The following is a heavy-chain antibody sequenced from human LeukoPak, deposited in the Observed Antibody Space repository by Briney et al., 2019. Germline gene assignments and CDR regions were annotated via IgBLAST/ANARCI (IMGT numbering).Heavy chain of an antibody. CDR1: RGTFSSYA. Sequence: GASVKVSCKASRGTFSSYAISWVRQAPGQGLEWMGGIIPIFGTANYAQKFQGRVTITADKSTSTAYMELSSLRSEDTAVYYCAREGSGMVRGVFDPWGQGTLATVSS. CDR3: AREGSGMVRGVFDP. J-gene: IGHJ5*02. V-gene: IGHV1-69*06. CDR2: IIPIFGTA. D-gene: IGHD3-10*01.